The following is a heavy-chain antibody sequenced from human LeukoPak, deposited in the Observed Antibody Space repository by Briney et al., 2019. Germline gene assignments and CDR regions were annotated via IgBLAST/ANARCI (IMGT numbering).Heavy chain of an antibody. J-gene: IGHJ4*02. CDR2: ISYDGSNE. CDR1: GFTFSSYG. CDR3: ATSKYSGSY. D-gene: IGHD1-26*01. Sequence: GGSLRLSCAASGFTFSSYGMHWVRQAPGEGLEWVAFISYDGSNEYYADSVKGRFTISRDNSRNTLYLQMNSLRGEDTAVYYCATSKYSGSYWGQGTLVTVSS. V-gene: IGHV3-30*02.